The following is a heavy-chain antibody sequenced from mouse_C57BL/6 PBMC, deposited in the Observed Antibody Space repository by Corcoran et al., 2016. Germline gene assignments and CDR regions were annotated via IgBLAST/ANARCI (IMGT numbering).Heavy chain of an antibody. J-gene: IGHJ3*01. CDR1: GYTFTTYG. D-gene: IGHD2-4*01. Sequence: QIQLVQSGPELKKPGEPVKISCKASGYTFTTYGMSWVKQAPGKGLKWMGWINTYSGVPTYADDFKGRFAFSLETSASTAYLQINNLKNEDTATYFCARWGDYDWFAYWGQGTLVTVS. CDR2: INTYSGVP. CDR3: ARWGDYDWFAY. V-gene: IGHV9-3*01.